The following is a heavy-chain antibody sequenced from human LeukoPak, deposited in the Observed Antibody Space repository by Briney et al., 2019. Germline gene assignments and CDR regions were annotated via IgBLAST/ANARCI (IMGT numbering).Heavy chain of an antibody. J-gene: IGHJ4*02. CDR2: ISNSGGSA. CDR3: AKGLRLGELSSGFDY. CDR1: GFTFSNYA. D-gene: IGHD3-16*02. Sequence: PGGSLRLSCGASGFTFSNYAMSRVPRAPGNGLEWVSGISNSGGSAYYADSVKGRFTISRDNSRNTLYLQMNSLRAEDTALYYCAKGLRLGELSSGFDYWGQGTLVTVSS. V-gene: IGHV3-23*01.